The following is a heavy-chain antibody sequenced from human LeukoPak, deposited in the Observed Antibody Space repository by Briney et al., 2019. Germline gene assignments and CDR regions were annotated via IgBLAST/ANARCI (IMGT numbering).Heavy chain of an antibody. CDR2: INPNSGGT. CDR1: GCTFTGYY. Sequence: EASVKVSCKASGCTFTGYYMHWVRQAPGQGLEWMGWINPNSGGTNYAQEFQGRVTMTRDTSISTAYMELSRLRSDDTAVYYCARESGYDRDDAFDIWGQGTMVTVSS. J-gene: IGHJ3*02. V-gene: IGHV1-2*02. D-gene: IGHD5-12*01. CDR3: ARESGYDRDDAFDI.